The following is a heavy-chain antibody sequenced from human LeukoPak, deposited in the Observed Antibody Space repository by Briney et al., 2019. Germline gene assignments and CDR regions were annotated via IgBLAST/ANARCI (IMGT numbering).Heavy chain of an antibody. CDR2: IYAGGST. D-gene: IGHD5-12*01. Sequence: GGSPRLSCAASGFTVSSNYMSWVRQAPGKGLEWVSLIYAGGSTFYADAVKGRFTISRHNSKNTLHLQMNSLRVEDTAVYYCARGGYSFDYLGQGTLVTVSS. V-gene: IGHV3-53*04. J-gene: IGHJ4*02. CDR3: ARGGYSFDY. CDR1: GFTVSSNY.